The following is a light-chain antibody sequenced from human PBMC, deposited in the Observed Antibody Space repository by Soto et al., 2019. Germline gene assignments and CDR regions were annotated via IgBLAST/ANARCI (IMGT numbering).Light chain of an antibody. Sequence: ALTQPASVSGSPGQSITISCTGTSSDVGAYNYVSWYQQHPGKAPKLMIYDVSNRPSGVSSRFSGSKSGNTASLTFSGLQAEDEADYYCSSYTTSSIYVFGTGTKVTVL. CDR3: SSYTTSSIYV. CDR1: SSDVGAYNY. CDR2: DVS. V-gene: IGLV2-14*01. J-gene: IGLJ1*01.